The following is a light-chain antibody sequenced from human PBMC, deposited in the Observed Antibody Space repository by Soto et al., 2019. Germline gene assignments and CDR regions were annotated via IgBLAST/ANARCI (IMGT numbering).Light chain of an antibody. J-gene: IGLJ1*01. CDR1: NSNIGSHNY. CDR3: CSFAGALFV. CDR2: DVT. Sequence: TQPRSVSRSPGPPDTVSCTGSNSNIGSHNYVSWYQQHPGKAPKLLLHDVTERPSGVPGRFSGSKSGNTASLTISGLQAEDEADYFCCSFAGALFVFGSGTKVTVL. V-gene: IGLV2-11*01.